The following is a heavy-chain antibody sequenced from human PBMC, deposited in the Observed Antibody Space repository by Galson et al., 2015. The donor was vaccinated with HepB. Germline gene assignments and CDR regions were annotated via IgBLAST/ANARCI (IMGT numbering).Heavy chain of an antibody. CDR2: INHSGST. CDR1: GGSFSGYY. J-gene: IGHJ6*02. V-gene: IGHV4-34*01. CDR3: ASAYQLLSRSYGMDV. Sequence: ETLSLTCAVYGGSFSGYYWSWIRQPPGKGLEWIGEINHSGSTNYNPSLMSRVTISVDTSKNQFSLKLSSVTAADTAVYYCASAYQLLSRSYGMDVWGQGTTVTVSS. D-gene: IGHD2-2*01.